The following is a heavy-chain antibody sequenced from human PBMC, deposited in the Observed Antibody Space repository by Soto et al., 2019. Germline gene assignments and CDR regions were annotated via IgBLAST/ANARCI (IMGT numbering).Heavy chain of an antibody. Sequence: EVDLVESGGGLAKPGGALRLSCTDSGVTFSSHTMNWVRQAPGKGLEWVSSISATGKDIYYGNSVMVRFTISRANAKNSQYLQLNNLRVEDTAVYYCARGYDVVRVPVAIRVGYFDHWGQGTVVTVSS. V-gene: IGHV3-21*01. CDR3: ARGYDVVRVPVAIRVGYFDH. CDR1: GVTFSSHT. CDR2: ISATGKDI. J-gene: IGHJ4*02. D-gene: IGHD3-16*01.